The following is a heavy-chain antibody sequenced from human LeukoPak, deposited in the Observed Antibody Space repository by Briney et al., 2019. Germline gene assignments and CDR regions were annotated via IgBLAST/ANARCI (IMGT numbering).Heavy chain of an antibody. V-gene: IGHV4-59*11. Sequence: SETLSLTCTVSGASISSHYWSWIRQPPGKGLEWIGYISYRGRTDYNPSLKSRVTMSADTSKNQFSLKLSSVTAADTAVYYCARDISVAGSFLLFDYWGQGTLVTVSS. CDR3: ARDISVAGSFLLFDY. CDR2: ISYRGRT. CDR1: GASISSHY. J-gene: IGHJ4*02. D-gene: IGHD6-19*01.